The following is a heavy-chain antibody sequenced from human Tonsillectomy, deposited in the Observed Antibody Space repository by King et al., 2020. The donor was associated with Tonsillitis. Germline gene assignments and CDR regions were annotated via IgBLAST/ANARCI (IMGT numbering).Heavy chain of an antibody. V-gene: IGHV5-51*01. Sequence: QLVQSGAEVKKPGESLKISCKGSGYSFTSYWIGWVRQMPGKGLEWMGIIYPGDSDTRYSPSFQGQVTISADKSISTAYLQWSSLKASDTAMYYCARPHGGYSSSSTPYMEFYYWGQGTLVTVSS. D-gene: IGHD6-6*01. CDR1: GYSFTSYW. CDR3: ARPHGGYSSSSTPYMEFYY. CDR2: IYPGDSDT. J-gene: IGHJ4*02.